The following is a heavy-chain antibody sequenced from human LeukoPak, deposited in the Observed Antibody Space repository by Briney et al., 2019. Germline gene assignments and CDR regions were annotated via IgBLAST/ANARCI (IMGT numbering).Heavy chain of an antibody. CDR3: ARGHGGYLDY. CDR1: GGSISSYY. D-gene: IGHD2-15*01. CDR2: ISFSGST. Sequence: PSETLSLTCTVSGGSISSYYWSWIRQPPGKGLEWIGYISFSGSTNYNPSLESRVTISVDTSKNQFSLKLSSVTAADTAAYYCARGHGGYLDYWGQGTLVTVSS. J-gene: IGHJ4*02. V-gene: IGHV4-59*08.